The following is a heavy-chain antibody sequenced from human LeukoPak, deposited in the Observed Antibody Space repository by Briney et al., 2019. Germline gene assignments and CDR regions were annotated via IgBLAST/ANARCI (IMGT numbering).Heavy chain of an antibody. D-gene: IGHD6-13*01. V-gene: IGHV1-69*04. CDR1: GGTFSSYA. CDR2: IIPILGIA. CDR3: ARERAGAAGIRLDLDY. Sequence: GASVKVSCKASGGTFSSYAISWVRQAPGQGLEWMGRIIPILGIANYAQKFQGRVTITADKSTSAAYMELSSLRSEDTAVYYCARERAGAAGIRLDLDYWGQGTLVTVSS. J-gene: IGHJ4*02.